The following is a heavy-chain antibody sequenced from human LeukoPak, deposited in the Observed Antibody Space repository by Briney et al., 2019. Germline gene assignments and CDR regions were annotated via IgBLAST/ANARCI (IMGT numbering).Heavy chain of an antibody. CDR3: AREKMRRYSYGYAH. CDR1: GGSFSGYY. Sequence: SETLSLTCAVSGGSFSGYYWSWIRQPPGKGLEWIGEINHSGSTNYNSSLKSRVTISVDTSKNQFSLKVSSVTAADTAVYYCAREKMRRYSYGYAHWGQGTLVTVSS. V-gene: IGHV4-34*01. D-gene: IGHD5-18*01. J-gene: IGHJ4*02. CDR2: INHSGST.